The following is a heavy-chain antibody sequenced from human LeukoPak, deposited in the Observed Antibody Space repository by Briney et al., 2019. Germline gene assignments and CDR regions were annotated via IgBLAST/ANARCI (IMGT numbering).Heavy chain of an antibody. CDR1: GYTFTSYA. D-gene: IGHD1-26*01. Sequence: ASVKVSCKASGYTFTSYAMNWVRQAPGQGLEWMGWINTNTGNPTYAQGFTGRFVFSLDTPVSTAYLQISSLKAEDTAVYYCALIVGATTGRAFDIWGQGTMVTVSS. CDR3: ALIVGATTGRAFDI. J-gene: IGHJ3*02. V-gene: IGHV7-4-1*02. CDR2: INTNTGNP.